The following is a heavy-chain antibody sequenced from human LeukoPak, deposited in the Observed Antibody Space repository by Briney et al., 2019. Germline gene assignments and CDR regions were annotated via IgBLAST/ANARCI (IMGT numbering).Heavy chain of an antibody. D-gene: IGHD3-22*01. V-gene: IGHV4-39*01. CDR1: GGSISSSSYY. CDR2: IYYSGST. Sequence: SETLSLTCTVSGGSISSSSYYWGWIRQPPGKGLERIGSIYYSGSTYYNPSLKSRVTISVDTSKNQFSLKLSSVTAADTAVYYCARKGRHYYDSSGYFLWGQGTLVTVSS. J-gene: IGHJ4*02. CDR3: ARKGRHYYDSSGYFL.